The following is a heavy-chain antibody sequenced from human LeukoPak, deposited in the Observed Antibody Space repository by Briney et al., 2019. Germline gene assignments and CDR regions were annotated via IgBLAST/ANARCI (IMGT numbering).Heavy chain of an antibody. Sequence: GGSLRLSCAASGFTFSSYSMNWVRQAPGKGREWVSYISSSSSTIYYADSVKGRFTISRDIAKNSLYLQMNSLRAEDTAVYYWARVTAADFFDYWGQGTLVTVSS. D-gene: IGHD6-13*01. CDR3: ARVTAADFFDY. J-gene: IGHJ4*02. CDR2: ISSSSSTI. V-gene: IGHV3-48*04. CDR1: GFTFSSYS.